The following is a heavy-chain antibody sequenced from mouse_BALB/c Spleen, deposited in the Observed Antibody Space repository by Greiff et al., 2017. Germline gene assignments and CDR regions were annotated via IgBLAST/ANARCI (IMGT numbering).Heavy chain of an antibody. CDR1: GFTFSDYY. D-gene: IGHD2-4*01. V-gene: IGHV5-4*02. J-gene: IGHJ4*01. Sequence: EVMLVESGGGLVKPGGSLKLSCAASGFTFSDYYMYWVRQTPEKRLEWVATISDGGSYTYYPDSVKGRFTISRDNAKNNLYLQMSSLKSEDTAMYYCARGITEAMDYWGQGTSVTVSS. CDR2: ISDGGSYT. CDR3: ARGITEAMDY.